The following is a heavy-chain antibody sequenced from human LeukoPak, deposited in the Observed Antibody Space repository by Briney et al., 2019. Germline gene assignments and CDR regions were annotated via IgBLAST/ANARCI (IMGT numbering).Heavy chain of an antibody. D-gene: IGHD2-15*01. CDR3: ARHFTSEKGYCSGGSCYGEYYFDY. J-gene: IGHJ4*02. CDR2: IYYSGST. Sequence: PSETLSLTCTVSGGSISSSSYYWGWIRQPPGKGLEWIGSIYYSGSTYYNPSLKSRVTISVDTSKNQFSLKLSSVTAADTAVYYCARHFTSEKGYCSGGSCYGEYYFDYWGQGTLVTVSS. V-gene: IGHV4-39*01. CDR1: GGSISSSSYY.